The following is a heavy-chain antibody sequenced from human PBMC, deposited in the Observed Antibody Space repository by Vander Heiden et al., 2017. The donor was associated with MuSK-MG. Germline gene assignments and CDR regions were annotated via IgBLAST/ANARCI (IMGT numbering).Heavy chain of an antibody. J-gene: IGHJ4*02. V-gene: IGHV3-49*04. CDR2: IRSKAYGGTT. D-gene: IGHD3-9*01. CDR3: TREITYGMELDY. Sequence: EVQLVESGGGLVQPGRSLRLSCTASGFTFGDYAMSWVRQAPGKGLEWVGFIRSKAYGGTTEYAASVKGRFTISRDDSKSIAYLQMNSLKTEDTAVYYCTREITYGMELDYWGQGTLVTVSS. CDR1: GFTFGDYA.